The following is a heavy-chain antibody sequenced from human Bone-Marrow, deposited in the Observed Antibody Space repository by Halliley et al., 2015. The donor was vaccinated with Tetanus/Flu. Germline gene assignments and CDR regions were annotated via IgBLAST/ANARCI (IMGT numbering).Heavy chain of an antibody. D-gene: IGHD6-19*01. Sequence: IGYFQKRGDTNFNPSLKSRVTMSVNASKNQFSLILGSVPAADTALYYCAGRACVNGWYSFGYWGQGTLVTVSS. J-gene: IGHJ4*02. CDR3: AGRACVNGWYSFGY. V-gene: IGHV4-59*01. CDR2: FQKRGDT.